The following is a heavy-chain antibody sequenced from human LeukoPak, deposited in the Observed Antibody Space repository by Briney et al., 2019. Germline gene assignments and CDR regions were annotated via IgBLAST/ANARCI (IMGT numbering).Heavy chain of an antibody. J-gene: IGHJ4*02. Sequence: SETLSLTCTVSGGSISSSSYYWGWIRQPPGKGLEWIGEINHSGSTNYNPSLKSRVAISVDTSKNQFSLKLSSVTAADTAVYYCARGDLRSSIVNDYGGNDDYWGQGTLVTVSS. V-gene: IGHV4-39*07. CDR1: GGSISSSSYY. CDR3: ARGDLRSSIVNDYGGNDDY. D-gene: IGHD4-23*01. CDR2: INHSGST.